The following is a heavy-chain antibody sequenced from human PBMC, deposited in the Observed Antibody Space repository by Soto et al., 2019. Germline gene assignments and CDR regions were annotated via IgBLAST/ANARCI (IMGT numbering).Heavy chain of an antibody. CDR1: GFTFSNYA. CDR2: ISDSGVST. D-gene: IGHD3-3*02. Sequence: EVRLLESGGGFVQPGGSLRLSCAASGFTFSNYAMSWVRQTPGRVLEWVSTISDSGVSTYYADSVKGRFAISRDNSMNTLFLQMNSLRAEDTAVYYCAKDGGIDLGISKLWFDSWGHGTRVTVSS. V-gene: IGHV3-23*01. CDR3: AKDGGIDLGISKLWFDS. J-gene: IGHJ3*02.